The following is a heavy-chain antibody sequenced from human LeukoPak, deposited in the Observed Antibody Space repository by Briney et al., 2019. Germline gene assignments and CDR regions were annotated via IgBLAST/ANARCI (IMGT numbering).Heavy chain of an antibody. CDR3: ARVWLQRNKPSPGSYYYYMDV. D-gene: IGHD5-24*01. CDR2: IYYSGST. Sequence: SETLSLTCTVSGGSISSSSYYWGWIRQPPGKGLEWIGSIYYSGSTYYNPSLKSRVTISVDTSKNQFSLKLSSVTAADTAVYYCARVWLQRNKPSPGSYYYYMDVWGKGTTVTVSS. J-gene: IGHJ6*03. V-gene: IGHV4-39*07. CDR1: GGSISSSSYY.